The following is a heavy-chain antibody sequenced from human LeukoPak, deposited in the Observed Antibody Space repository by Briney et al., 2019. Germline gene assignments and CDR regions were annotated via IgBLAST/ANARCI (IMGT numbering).Heavy chain of an antibody. V-gene: IGHV3-7*01. Sequence: GGSLRLSCAASGFTFSSYWMSWVRQAPGKGLEWVANIKQDGSENYYVDSVKGRFTISRDNTKNSLYLQMNSLRAEDTAVYYCARDEGSGSQDYWGQGTLVIASS. D-gene: IGHD3-10*01. CDR3: ARDEGSGSQDY. J-gene: IGHJ4*02. CDR2: IKQDGSEN. CDR1: GFTFSSYW.